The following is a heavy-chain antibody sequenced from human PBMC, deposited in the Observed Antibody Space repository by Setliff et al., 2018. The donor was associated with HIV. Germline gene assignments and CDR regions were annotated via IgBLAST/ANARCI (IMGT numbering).Heavy chain of an antibody. CDR1: RFSFSSYG. J-gene: IGHJ4*02. CDR2: IWYDGSNK. D-gene: IGHD2-15*01. CDR3: ARDDWTCSDGTCFPITFDY. V-gene: IGHV3-33*01. Sequence: PGGSLRLSCAASRFSFSSYGMHWVRQAPGKGLEWVAVIWYDGSNKYYADSVKGRFTISRDNAKNSVSLQMNSLRVEDTAVYYCARDDWTCSDGTCFPITFDYWGQGTLVTVSS.